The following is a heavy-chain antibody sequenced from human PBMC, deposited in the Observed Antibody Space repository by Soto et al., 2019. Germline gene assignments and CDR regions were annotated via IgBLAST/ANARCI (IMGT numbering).Heavy chain of an antibody. Sequence: QVQLVESGGGVVQPGRSLRLSCAASGFTFSSYAMHWVRQAPGKGLEWVAVISYDGSNKYYADSVKGRFTISRDNSNNTLYLQMNSLRAEDTAVYYCARRGYSYGIDYWGQGTLVTVSS. CDR1: GFTFSSYA. D-gene: IGHD5-18*01. CDR2: ISYDGSNK. J-gene: IGHJ4*02. V-gene: IGHV3-30-3*01. CDR3: ARRGYSYGIDY.